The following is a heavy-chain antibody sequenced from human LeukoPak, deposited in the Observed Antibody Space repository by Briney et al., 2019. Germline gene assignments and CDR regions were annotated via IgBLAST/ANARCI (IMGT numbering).Heavy chain of an antibody. J-gene: IGHJ6*03. D-gene: IGHD6-19*01. Sequence: SETLSLTCTVSGDSIRSSYWNWIRQPPGKGLEWIGYVFYSGSTYYNPSLKSRVTISVDTSKNQFSLKLPSVSAADTAVYYCARISSGWPHYYMDVWGKGNTVTVSS. CDR1: GDSIRSSY. V-gene: IGHV4-59*08. CDR3: ARISSGWPHYYMDV. CDR2: VFYSGST.